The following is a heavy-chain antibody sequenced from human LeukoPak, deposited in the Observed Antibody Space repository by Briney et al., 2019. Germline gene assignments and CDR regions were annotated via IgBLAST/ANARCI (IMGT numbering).Heavy chain of an antibody. CDR3: AKDDSTWGFDY. V-gene: IGHV3-30*02. CDR1: GFTFSSYG. J-gene: IGHJ4*02. Sequence: PGGSLRLSCAASGFTFSSYGMHWVRQAPGKGLEWVTFIRCDGSNKYYADSVKGRFTISRDNSKNTLYLQMNSLRTEDTAVYYCAKDDSTWGFDYWGQGTLVTVSS. CDR2: IRCDGSNK. D-gene: IGHD5/OR15-5a*01.